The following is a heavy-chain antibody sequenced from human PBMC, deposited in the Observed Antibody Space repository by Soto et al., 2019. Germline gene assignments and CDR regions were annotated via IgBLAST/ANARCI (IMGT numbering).Heavy chain of an antibody. CDR2: ISSDGNHK. CDR1: GFNVCAYT. CDR3: ARWEQPLFDY. D-gene: IGHD1-26*01. V-gene: IGHV3-30-3*01. Sequence: QVKLVESGGGVVQPGRSLRLSCAASGFNVCAYTMHWVRQAPGKGLEWVAVISSDGNHKYYTDSVKGRFTISRDTSTNTLYLQMNSLRAEDTAVYYCARWEQPLFDYWGQGTLVTVSS. J-gene: IGHJ4*02.